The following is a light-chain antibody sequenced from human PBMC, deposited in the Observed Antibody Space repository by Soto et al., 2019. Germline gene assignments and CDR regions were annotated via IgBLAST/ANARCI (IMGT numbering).Light chain of an antibody. CDR3: QQRSNSPLP. J-gene: IGKJ4*01. Sequence: TQDRKSLALVTGVEPALPRRASQSVSSYLAWYQQKPGQAPRLLIYDASNRATGIPARFSGSGSGTDFTLTGRRLEPEYFAVYYCQQRSNSPLPFGGGTKVDI. CDR1: QSVSSY. V-gene: IGKV3-11*01. CDR2: DAS.